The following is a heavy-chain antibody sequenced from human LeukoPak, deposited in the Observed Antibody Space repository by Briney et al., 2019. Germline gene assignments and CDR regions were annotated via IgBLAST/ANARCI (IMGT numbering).Heavy chain of an antibody. CDR1: GFTFSSYS. D-gene: IGHD4-23*01. CDR2: IRTTTPTI. CDR3: ARDHRWGFDY. V-gene: IGHV3-48*01. Sequence: GGSLRLSCAASGFTFSSYSMSWVRQAPGKGLEWVAYIRTTTPTIYYADSVKGRFTISRDDAKNSLSLQMNSLRVEDTAIYYCARDHRWGFDYWGQGILVTVSS. J-gene: IGHJ4*02.